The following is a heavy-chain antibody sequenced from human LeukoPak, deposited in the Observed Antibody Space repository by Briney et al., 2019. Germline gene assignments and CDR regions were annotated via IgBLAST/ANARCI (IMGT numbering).Heavy chain of an antibody. J-gene: IGHJ4*02. CDR1: GFTFTNAW. Sequence: GGSLRLSCAASGFTFTNAWMSWVRQAPGKGLEWVATIKDDGSDRYYVDSVKGRFTISRDNAKNSLYLQVISLRVEDTAVYYCVNLGYSDGGQGTLVTVSS. CDR3: VNLGYSD. CDR2: IKDDGSDR. D-gene: IGHD5-12*01. V-gene: IGHV3-7*01.